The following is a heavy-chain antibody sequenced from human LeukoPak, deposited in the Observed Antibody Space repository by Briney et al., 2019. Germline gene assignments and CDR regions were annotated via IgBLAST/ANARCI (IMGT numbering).Heavy chain of an antibody. Sequence: GGSLRLSCAASGFTFSSYGRNWVRQAPGKGLEWVAVISYDGSNKYYADSVRGRFTISRDNSKNTRYLQMNSLRAEDTAVYYCATNGPGKSRYFDYWGQGTLVTVSS. J-gene: IGHJ4*02. CDR1: GFTFSSYG. V-gene: IGHV3-30*03. CDR3: ATNGPGKSRYFDY. D-gene: IGHD2-8*01. CDR2: ISYDGSNK.